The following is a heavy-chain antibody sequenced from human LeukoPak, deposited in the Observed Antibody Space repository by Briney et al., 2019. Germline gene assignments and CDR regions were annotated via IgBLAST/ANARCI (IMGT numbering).Heavy chain of an antibody. CDR1: GYTFTSHG. J-gene: IGHJ4*02. CDR2: ISAGNGNT. D-gene: IGHD1-26*01. Sequence: ASVTVSCTASGYTFTSHGISWVRQAPGQGPEWMGWISAGNGNTKYSQNFQGRVTFISNTSATTAFMELSSLRSEDAAVYYCARDSGSGNNDYWGQGTLVTVSS. CDR3: ARDSGSGNNDY. V-gene: IGHV1-18*01.